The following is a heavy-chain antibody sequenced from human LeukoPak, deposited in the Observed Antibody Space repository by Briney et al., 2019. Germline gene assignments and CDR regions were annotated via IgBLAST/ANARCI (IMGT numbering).Heavy chain of an antibody. J-gene: IGHJ4*02. V-gene: IGHV3-33*01. CDR2: IWYDGSNK. CDR1: GFTFSSYG. Sequence: GSLRLSCAASGFTFSSYGMHWVRQAPGKGLEWVAVIWYDGSNKYYADSVKGRSTISRDNSKNTLYLQMNSLRAEDTAVYYCARDPELSSGGSYFDYWGQGTLVTVSS. D-gene: IGHD6-19*01. CDR3: ARDPELSSGGSYFDY.